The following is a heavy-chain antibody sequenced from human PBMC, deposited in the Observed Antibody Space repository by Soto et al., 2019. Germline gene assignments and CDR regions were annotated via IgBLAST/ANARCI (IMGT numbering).Heavy chain of an antibody. CDR2: ISWKIGAI. CDR3: AKDGTRGRDNGMDV. CDR1: GFSFDDYG. D-gene: IGHD2-2*01. V-gene: IGHV3-9*01. Sequence: QSGGSLRLSCAASGFSFDDYGMHWVRQGPGKGLEWVSGISWKIGAIGYADSVKGRFTISRDNAKNSLYLQMNSLRAEDTASYYCAKDGTRGRDNGMDVWGRGTTVTVSS. J-gene: IGHJ6*02.